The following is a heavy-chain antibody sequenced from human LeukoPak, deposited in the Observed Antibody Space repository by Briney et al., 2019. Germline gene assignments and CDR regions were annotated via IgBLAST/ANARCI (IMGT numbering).Heavy chain of an antibody. V-gene: IGHV4-59*01. CDR3: ARFSSSRSWYFDY. CDR2: IYYSGSA. Sequence: PSETLSLTCTVSGGSISSYYWSWIRQPPGKGLEWIGYIYYSGSANYNPSLKSRVTISVDTSKNQFSLKLSSVTAADTAVYYCARFSSSRSWYFDYWGQGTLVTVSS. J-gene: IGHJ4*02. D-gene: IGHD6-13*01. CDR1: GGSISSYY.